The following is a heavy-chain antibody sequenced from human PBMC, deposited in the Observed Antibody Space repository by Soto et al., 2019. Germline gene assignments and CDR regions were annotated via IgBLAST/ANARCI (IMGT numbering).Heavy chain of an antibody. V-gene: IGHV4-31*03. Sequence: QVQLQESGPGLVKPSQTLSLTCTVCGGSISSGGYYWSWIRQHPGRGLEWIGYIYYSGSTYYNPSLKSRVTISVDTSKNQFSLKLSSVTAADTAVYYCSRGFAYFDWLSHAFDIWGQGTMVTVSS. CDR2: IYYSGST. CDR3: SRGFAYFDWLSHAFDI. D-gene: IGHD3-9*01. CDR1: GGSISSGGYY. J-gene: IGHJ3*02.